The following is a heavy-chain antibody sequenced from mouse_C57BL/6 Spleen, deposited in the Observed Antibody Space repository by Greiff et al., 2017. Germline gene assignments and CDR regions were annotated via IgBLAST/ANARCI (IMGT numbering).Heavy chain of an antibody. CDR3: TADYYGSRGFDV. CDR1: GFNIKDDY. Sequence: EVQLQQSGAELVRPGASVKLSCTASGFNIKDDYMHWVKQRPEQGLEWIGWIDPENGDTEYASKFQGKATITADTSSNTAYLQLSSLTSEDTAVYYCTADYYGSRGFDVWGTGTTVTVSS. J-gene: IGHJ1*03. V-gene: IGHV14-4*01. D-gene: IGHD1-1*01. CDR2: IDPENGDT.